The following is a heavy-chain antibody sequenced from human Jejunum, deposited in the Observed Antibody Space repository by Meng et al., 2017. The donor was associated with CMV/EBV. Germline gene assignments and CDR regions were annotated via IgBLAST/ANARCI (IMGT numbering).Heavy chain of an antibody. CDR1: GGSISSRSYS. CDR2: IYYSGST. Sequence: QLQLQESGPGLVKPSETLSLTCTVSGGSISSRSYSWGWIRQPPGKGLEWIGSIYYSGSTYYNPSLKSRVTISVDTSKNQFFLKLSSVTAADTAVYHCLRGSGGSVWGQGTLVTVSS. V-gene: IGHV4-39*07. J-gene: IGHJ1*01. D-gene: IGHD3-10*01. CDR3: LRGSGGSV.